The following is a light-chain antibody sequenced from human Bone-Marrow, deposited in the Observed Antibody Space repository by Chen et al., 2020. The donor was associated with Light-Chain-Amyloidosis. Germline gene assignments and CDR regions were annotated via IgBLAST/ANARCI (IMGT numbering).Light chain of an antibody. J-gene: IGLJ2*01. V-gene: IGLV3-25*03. CDR3: QSADSSGTYEVI. CDR1: DLPTKY. Sequence: SYELPHPPSVSFFPVQTVRFTCSGDDLPTKYAYWYQQKPGQAPVLVIHRDTERPSGISERFSGSSSGTTATLTISGVQAEDEADYHCQSADSSGTYEVIFGGGTKLTVL. CDR2: RDT.